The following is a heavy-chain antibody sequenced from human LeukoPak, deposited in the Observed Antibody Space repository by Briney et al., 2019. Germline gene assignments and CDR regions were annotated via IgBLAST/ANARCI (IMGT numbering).Heavy chain of an antibody. CDR1: AYVFNSNS. V-gene: IGHV1-69*13. D-gene: IGHD1-26*01. J-gene: IGHJ6*03. CDR2: IIPMFGSA. CDR3: ARVGRSRGSLTNDYYYMDF. Sequence: ASVNLTCNCSAYVFNSNSITLVRHRPAQGIGLKWVIIPMFGSANYAQKFQGRVTITLNHSTSTAYMELSSLTSEDAAVYYCARVGRSRGSLTNDYYYMDFWGKGTTVTVAS.